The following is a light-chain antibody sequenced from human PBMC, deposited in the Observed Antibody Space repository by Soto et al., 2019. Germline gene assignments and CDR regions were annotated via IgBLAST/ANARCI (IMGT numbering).Light chain of an antibody. V-gene: IGKV3-20*01. CDR2: GAS. J-gene: IGKJ1*01. Sequence: EIVLTQFPDTLSLSPGERATLSCRASQSLSSNSLAWYQQKRGQAPRLLIHGASSRATGIPDRFSGSGSGTDFTLTISRLEPEAFEVYYCQHYGGSPRTFGQGTKVDIK. CDR3: QHYGGSPRT. CDR1: QSLSSNS.